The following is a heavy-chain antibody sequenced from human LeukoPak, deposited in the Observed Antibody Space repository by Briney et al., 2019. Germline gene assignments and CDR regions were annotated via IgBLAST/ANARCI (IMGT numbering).Heavy chain of an antibody. CDR1: GGSISNYY. CDR3: ARDGGGP. V-gene: IGHV4-59*12. CDR2: IYYSGTT. D-gene: IGHD3-16*01. Sequence: PSETLSLTCTVSGGSISNYYWSWIRQPPGKGLEWIGYIYYSGTTNYNPSLKSRLTILVDTSKNQFSLNLSSVTAADTAVYYCARDGGGPWGQGTLVTVSS. J-gene: IGHJ5*02.